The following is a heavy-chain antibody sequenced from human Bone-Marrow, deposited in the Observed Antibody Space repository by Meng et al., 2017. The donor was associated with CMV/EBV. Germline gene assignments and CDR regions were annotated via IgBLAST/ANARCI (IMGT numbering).Heavy chain of an antibody. V-gene: IGHV3-30-3*01. CDR3: AKDIGWRHYYGMDV. J-gene: IGHJ6*02. CDR1: GLTFSSYA. D-gene: IGHD5-24*01. CDR2: ISYDGSKK. Sequence: GGSLRLSCAASGLTFSSYAMYWVRQAPGKGPEWVAVISYDGSKKDYADSVKGRFTISRDNAKNSLYLQMNSLRAEDTALYYCAKDIGWRHYYGMDVWGQGTTVTVSS.